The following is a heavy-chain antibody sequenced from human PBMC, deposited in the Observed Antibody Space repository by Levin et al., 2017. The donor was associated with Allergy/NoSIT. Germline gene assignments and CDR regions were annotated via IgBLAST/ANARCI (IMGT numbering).Heavy chain of an antibody. J-gene: IGHJ4*02. Sequence: GESLKISCAASGFSFSNYAMSWVRQAPGKGLEWVSAITDSGRTYYADSVKGRFTVSRDNSKNTLYLQMNSLRADDTALDYCAKEMTAVVPVFDYWGQGTLVTVSS. CDR2: ITDSGRT. CDR1: GFSFSNYA. D-gene: IGHD4-23*01. CDR3: AKEMTAVVPVFDY. V-gene: IGHV3-23*01.